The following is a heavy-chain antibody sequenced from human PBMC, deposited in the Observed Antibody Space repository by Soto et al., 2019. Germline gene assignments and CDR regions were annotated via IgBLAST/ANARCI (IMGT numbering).Heavy chain of an antibody. V-gene: IGHV3-23*01. CDR1: GFTFSDYA. D-gene: IGHD3-9*01. Sequence: EVQLLESGGGLEQPGGSLRLSCAASGFTFSDYAMSWVRQAPGKGLEWVTTITGSSSNLYYTDSVKGRLAISRDNSRNILFLQMNILTAEDTAVYYCAKGAAVYGLLTYDYWGQGTLVTVSS. J-gene: IGHJ4*02. CDR3: AKGAAVYGLLTYDY. CDR2: ITGSSSNL.